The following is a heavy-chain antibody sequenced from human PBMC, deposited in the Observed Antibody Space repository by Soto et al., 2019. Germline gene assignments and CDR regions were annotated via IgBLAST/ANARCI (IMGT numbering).Heavy chain of an antibody. CDR2: ISGSGGST. J-gene: IGHJ6*02. CDR3: AKVSRDYSSSSSLYYYYGMDV. D-gene: IGHD6-6*01. Sequence: GGSLRLFCAASGFTFSSYAMSWVRQAPGKGLAWVSAISGSGGSTYYADSVKGRFTISRDNSKNTLYLQMNSLRAEDTAVYYCAKVSRDYSSSSSLYYYYGMDVWGQGTTVTVSS. CDR1: GFTFSSYA. V-gene: IGHV3-23*01.